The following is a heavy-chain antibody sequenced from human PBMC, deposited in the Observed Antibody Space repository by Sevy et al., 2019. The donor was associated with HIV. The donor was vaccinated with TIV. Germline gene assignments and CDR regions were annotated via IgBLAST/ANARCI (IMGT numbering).Heavy chain of an antibody. D-gene: IGHD3-10*01. CDR3: ARGPTSGFEETFDY. Sequence: GGSLRLSCAASGFTFSSYGMHWVRQAPGKGLEWVAVIWYDGSNKYYADSVKGRFTISRDNSKNTLYLQMNSLRAEDTAVYYCARGPTSGFEETFDYWGQGTLVTVSS. CDR1: GFTFSSYG. CDR2: IWYDGSNK. V-gene: IGHV3-33*01. J-gene: IGHJ4*02.